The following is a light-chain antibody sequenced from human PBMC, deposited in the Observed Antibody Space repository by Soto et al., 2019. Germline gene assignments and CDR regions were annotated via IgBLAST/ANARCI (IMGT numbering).Light chain of an antibody. J-gene: IGLJ1*01. CDR2: EVS. CDR1: SSDVGSYNL. CDR3: CSYAGSSTFPYV. Sequence: QSALTPPASVSGSPGQSITISCTGTSSDVGSYNLVSWYQHHPGKAPKLMIYEVSKRPSGVSNRFSGSKSGNTASLTISGLQAEDEADYYCCSYAGSSTFPYVFGTGTKVTVL. V-gene: IGLV2-23*02.